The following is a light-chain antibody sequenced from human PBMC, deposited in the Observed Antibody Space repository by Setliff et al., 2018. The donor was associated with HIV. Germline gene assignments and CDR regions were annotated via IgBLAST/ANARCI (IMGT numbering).Light chain of an antibody. V-gene: IGKV4-1*01. J-gene: IGKJ4*01. Sequence: DIVMTKSPDSLAVSLGERATFDCRSSQNHLSRSTNKNYLAWYQLKPRQPPKLLISWASTREFGVPDRFSGSGSGTDFTLTISRLQAEDVAVYFCQQYYSSPLTFGGGTKVDIK. CDR3: QQYYSSPLT. CDR2: WAS. CDR1: QNHLSRSTNKNY.